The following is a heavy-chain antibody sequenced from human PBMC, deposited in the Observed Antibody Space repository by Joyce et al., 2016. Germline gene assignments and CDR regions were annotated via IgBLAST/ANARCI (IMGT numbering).Heavy chain of an antibody. V-gene: IGHV1-69*12. CDR3: ARGGTSSDHYFFYTLDV. CDR1: GGDFSNYT. D-gene: IGHD1-14*01. J-gene: IGHJ6*02. Sequence: QVLLVQSGVAVKRPGSSLRVSCKSSGGDFSNYTVNWVRQAPGQRLEWMGGIIPVVGAAKYAEDCQGRVTLTADQSTRTAYLELSALTSADTAVYYCARGGTSSDHYFFYTLDVWGPGTTVIVSS. CDR2: IIPVVGAA.